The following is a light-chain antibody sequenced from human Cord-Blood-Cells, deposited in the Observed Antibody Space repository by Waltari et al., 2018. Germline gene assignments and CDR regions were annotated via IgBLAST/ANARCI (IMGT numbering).Light chain of an antibody. V-gene: IGLV2-14*01. J-gene: IGLJ2*01. Sequence: QSALTQPASVSGSPGQSITISCTGTSSDVGGYNYVSWYQQHPGKAPKLMIYDVSNPPSGVSNLFSGSKSGNTASLTISGLQAEDEADYYCSSYTSSSTRVFGGGTKLTVL. CDR3: SSYTSSSTRV. CDR2: DVS. CDR1: SSDVGGYNY.